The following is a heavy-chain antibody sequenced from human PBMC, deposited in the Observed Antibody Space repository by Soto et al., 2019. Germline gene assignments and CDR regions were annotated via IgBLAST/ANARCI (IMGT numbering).Heavy chain of an antibody. D-gene: IGHD3-22*01. CDR2: ISGSGGST. CDR1: GFTFSSYA. V-gene: IGHV3-23*01. CDR3: ARDRVESGYPEYFQH. J-gene: IGHJ1*01. Sequence: GSLRLSCAASGFTFSSYAMSWVRQAPGKGLKWVSAISGSGGSTYYADPVKGRFTISRDNSKNTLYLQMNSLRAEDTAVYYCARDRVESGYPEYFQHWGQGTLVTVSS.